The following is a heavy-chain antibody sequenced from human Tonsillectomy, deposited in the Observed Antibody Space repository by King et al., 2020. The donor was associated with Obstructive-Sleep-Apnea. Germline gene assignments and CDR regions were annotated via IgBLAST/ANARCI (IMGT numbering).Heavy chain of an antibody. CDR1: GGSFSGDNW. V-gene: IGHV4-4*02. CDR3: VKHGFLSLEY. Sequence: VQLQESGPGLLKPSGTLSLTCAVSGGSFSGDNWWSWVRQPPGQGLGWIGEIYRSGVTNYNAALKSRVTILLDNSRNQFSLRLTSVTAADTAVYYCVKHGFLSLEYWGQGTLATVSS. D-gene: IGHD2/OR15-2a*01. J-gene: IGHJ4*02. CDR2: IYRSGVT.